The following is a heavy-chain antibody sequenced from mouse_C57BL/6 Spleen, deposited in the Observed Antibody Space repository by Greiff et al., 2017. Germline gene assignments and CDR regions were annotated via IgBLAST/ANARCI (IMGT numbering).Heavy chain of an antibody. CDR2: IYPGSGST. V-gene: IGHV1-55*01. CDR3: ARGDYDYDGDFDY. J-gene: IGHJ2*01. D-gene: IGHD2-4*01. Sequence: QVQLQQPGAELVKPGASVKMSCKASGYTFTSSWITWVKQRPGQGLEWIGDIYPGSGSTNYNEKFKSKATLTVDTSSSTAYMQLSSLTSEDSAVYYCARGDYDYDGDFDYWGQGTTLTVSS. CDR1: GYTFTSSW.